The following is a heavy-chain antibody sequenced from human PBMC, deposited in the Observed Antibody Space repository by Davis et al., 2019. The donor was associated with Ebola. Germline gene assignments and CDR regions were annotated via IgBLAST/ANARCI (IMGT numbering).Heavy chain of an antibody. Sequence: AASVKVSCKASGYTFTSYGISWVRQAPGQGLEWMGWISAYNGNTNYAQKLQGRVTMTTDTSTSTAYMELRSLRSDDTAVYYCARHAGLWFGEPVRFDPWGQGTLVTVSS. V-gene: IGHV1-18*01. CDR2: ISAYNGNT. J-gene: IGHJ5*02. D-gene: IGHD3-10*01. CDR3: ARHAGLWFGEPVRFDP. CDR1: GYTFTSYG.